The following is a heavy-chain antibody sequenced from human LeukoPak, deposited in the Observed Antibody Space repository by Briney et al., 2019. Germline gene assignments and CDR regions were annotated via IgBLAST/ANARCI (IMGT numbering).Heavy chain of an antibody. J-gene: IGHJ6*02. Sequence: ASVKVSCEASGYTFSRYYMHWVRQAPGQGLEWMGIISPSGGSTTYAQKFQGGVTMTRDTSTSTVYMELSSLRSDDTAVYYCARVTCPGGDCYYYYGLDVWGQGTTVTVSS. CDR1: GYTFSRYY. D-gene: IGHD2-21*02. CDR2: ISPSGGST. V-gene: IGHV1-46*01. CDR3: ARVTCPGGDCYYYYGLDV.